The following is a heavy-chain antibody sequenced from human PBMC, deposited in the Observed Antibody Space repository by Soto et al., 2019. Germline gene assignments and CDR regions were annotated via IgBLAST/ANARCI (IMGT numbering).Heavy chain of an antibody. Sequence: AETLFFTWAACGGSFSCYNRSWRRPPPGKGQELSWEINQSGSTNYNPSLKSRVTISVDTSKNQFSLKLSSVTAADTAVYYCARRARGCSSTSCYWFDLRGQGTLVTVSS. CDR1: GGSFSCYN. V-gene: IGHV4-34*01. J-gene: IGHJ5*02. CDR3: ARRARGCSSTSCYWFDL. D-gene: IGHD2-2*01. CDR2: INQSGST.